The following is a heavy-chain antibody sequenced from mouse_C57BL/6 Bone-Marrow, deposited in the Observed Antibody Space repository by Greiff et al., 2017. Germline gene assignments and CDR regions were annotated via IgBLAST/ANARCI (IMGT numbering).Heavy chain of an antibody. CDR2: ISDGGSYT. Sequence: EVQLVESGGGLVKPGGSLKLSCAASGFTFSSYAMSWVRQTPEKRLEWVATISDGGSYTYYPDNAKNNLYLQMSHLKSEDTAMYYCAREGYDYPTFDVWGTGTTVTVSS. J-gene: IGHJ1*03. D-gene: IGHD2-4*01. CDR1: GFTFSSYA. V-gene: IGHV5-4*01. CDR3: AREGYDYPTFDV.